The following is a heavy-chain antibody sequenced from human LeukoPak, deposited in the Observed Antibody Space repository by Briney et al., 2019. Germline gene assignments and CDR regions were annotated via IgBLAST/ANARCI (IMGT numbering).Heavy chain of an antibody. V-gene: IGHV1-69*04. CDR1: GGTFSSYA. D-gene: IGHD1-26*01. CDR2: IIPIFGIA. CDR3: ASDGYSGSYRGSYY. J-gene: IGHJ4*02. Sequence: VKVSCKASGGTFSSYAISWVRQAPGQGLEWMGRIIPIFGIANYAQKFQGRVTITADKSTSTAYMELSSLRSEDTAVYYCASDGYSGSYRGSYYWGQGTLVTVSS.